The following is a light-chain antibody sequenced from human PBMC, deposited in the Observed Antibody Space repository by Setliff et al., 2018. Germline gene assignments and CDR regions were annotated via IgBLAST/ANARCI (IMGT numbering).Light chain of an antibody. V-gene: IGLV2-11*01. J-gene: IGLJ3*02. CDR2: DVS. Sequence: QSALTQPRSVSGSPGQSVTISCTGTSSDVGGYNYVSWYQQHPGKAPKLMIYDVSKRPSGVPDRFSDSKSGNTASLTISGLQAEDEADYYCCSYAGSYVFGGGTKVTVL. CDR1: SSDVGGYNY. CDR3: CSYAGSYV.